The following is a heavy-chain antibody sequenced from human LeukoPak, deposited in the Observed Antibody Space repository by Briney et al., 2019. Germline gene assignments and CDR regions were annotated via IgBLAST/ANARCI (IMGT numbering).Heavy chain of an antibody. Sequence: PSETLSLTCAVYGGSFSGYYWSWIRQPPGKGLEWIGYIYYSGITNYNPSLKSRVTISVDTSKNQFSLKLNSVTAADTAVYYCARGVYIAAAQYGYWGQGTLVTVSS. CDR1: GGSFSGYY. V-gene: IGHV4-59*01. J-gene: IGHJ4*02. CDR2: IYYSGIT. D-gene: IGHD6-13*01. CDR3: ARGVYIAAAQYGY.